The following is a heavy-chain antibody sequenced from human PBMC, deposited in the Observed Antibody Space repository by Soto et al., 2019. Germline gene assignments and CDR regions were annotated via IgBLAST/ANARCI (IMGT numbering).Heavy chain of an antibody. V-gene: IGHV1-69*01. CDR3: ARSRNVAEFNDYGGNYHGFDI. D-gene: IGHD4-17*01. Sequence: QVQLEQSGAEVKKAGSSVKVSCKAFGGSVNSHAISWVRQAPGQGLEWMGGIIPMFGIPTYAQKLQGGVTISAEESTSTVYLDLSSLRSEDTAVYYCARSRNVAEFNDYGGNYHGFDIWGQGTMVTVSS. J-gene: IGHJ3*02. CDR2: IIPMFGIP. CDR1: GGSVNSHA.